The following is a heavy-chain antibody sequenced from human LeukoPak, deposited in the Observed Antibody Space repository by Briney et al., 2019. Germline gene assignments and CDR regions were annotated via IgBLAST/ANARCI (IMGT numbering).Heavy chain of an antibody. CDR1: RFTFSDYY. J-gene: IGHJ4*02. V-gene: IGHV3-11*01. D-gene: IGHD3-10*01. CDR3: AKSLLTYGSGSYPFDY. Sequence: PGGSLRLSCVASRFTFSDYYMSWIRQAPGKGLEWISYISTSGSTIYYADSVKGRFTISRDNAKNSLYLQMNSLRAEDTALYYCAKSLLTYGSGSYPFDYWGQGALVTVSS. CDR2: ISTSGSTI.